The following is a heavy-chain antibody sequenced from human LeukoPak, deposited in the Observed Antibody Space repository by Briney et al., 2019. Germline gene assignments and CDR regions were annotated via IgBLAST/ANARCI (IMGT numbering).Heavy chain of an antibody. CDR1: GFTFSSYA. CDR2: ISGSGGST. D-gene: IGHD3-10*01. Sequence: GGSLRLSCAASGFTFSSYAMSWVRQAPGKGLEWVSAISGSGGSTYYADSVKGRFTISRDNSKNTLYLQMNSLRAEDTAVYYCAKRGTIWFGELLSTLYYFDYWGQGTLVTVSS. V-gene: IGHV3-23*01. J-gene: IGHJ4*02. CDR3: AKRGTIWFGELLSTLYYFDY.